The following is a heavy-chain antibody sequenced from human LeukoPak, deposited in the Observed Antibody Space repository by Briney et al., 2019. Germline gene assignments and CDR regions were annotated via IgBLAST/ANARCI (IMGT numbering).Heavy chain of an antibody. Sequence: SVKVSCKASGGTFSSYAISWVRQAPGQGLEWMGRIIPILGIANYAQKFQGRVTITADKSTSTAYMELSSLRSEDTAVYYCASSKGSGSPVIYYGIDVWGQGTTVTVSS. J-gene: IGHJ6*02. V-gene: IGHV1-69*10. CDR1: GGTFSSYA. D-gene: IGHD3-10*01. CDR3: ASSKGSGSPVIYYGIDV. CDR2: IIPILGIA.